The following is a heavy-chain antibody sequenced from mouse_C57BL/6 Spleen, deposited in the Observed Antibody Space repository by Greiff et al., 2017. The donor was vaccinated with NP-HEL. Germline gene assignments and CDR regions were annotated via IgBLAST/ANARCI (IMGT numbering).Heavy chain of an antibody. CDR2: IRNKANGYTT. D-gene: IGHD2-1*01. CDR1: GFTFTDYY. Sequence: DVRLVESGGGLVQPGGSLSLSCAASGFTFTDYYMSWVRQPPGKALEWLGFIRNKANGYTTEYSASVKGRFTISRDNSQSILYLQMNALRAEDSATYYCARYYGNYEAWFAYWGQGTLVTVSA. J-gene: IGHJ3*01. V-gene: IGHV7-3*01. CDR3: ARYYGNYEAWFAY.